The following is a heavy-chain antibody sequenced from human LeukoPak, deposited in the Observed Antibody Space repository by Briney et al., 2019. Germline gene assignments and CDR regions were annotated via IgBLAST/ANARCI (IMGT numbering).Heavy chain of an antibody. CDR2: VWHDGSKE. CDR1: GFTFSRYG. J-gene: IGHJ4*02. Sequence: GGSLRLSCAASGFTFSRYGIHWVRQAPGKGLEWVAIVWHDGSKEYYADSVKGRFTISRDNSKNTLYLQMNSLSAEDTAVYYCAKDEVTMVRGVPNYYFDYWGQGTLVTVSS. V-gene: IGHV3-33*06. D-gene: IGHD3-10*01. CDR3: AKDEVTMVRGVPNYYFDY.